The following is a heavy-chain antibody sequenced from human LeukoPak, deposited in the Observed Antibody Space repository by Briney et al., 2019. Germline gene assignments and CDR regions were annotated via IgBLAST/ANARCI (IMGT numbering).Heavy chain of an antibody. Sequence: SESLSLTRAVYGGSFSGYYWSWIRQPPGKGLEWIVEITHNRTINYDPSLKSRVTISVHTSKNQFSLKLSSVTAADTAVYYCARAGDSSPYSDYWGQGTLDTLTS. CDR3: ARAGDSSPYSDY. CDR1: GGSFSGYY. J-gene: IGHJ4*02. D-gene: IGHD3-22*01. CDR2: ITHNRTI. V-gene: IGHV4-34*01.